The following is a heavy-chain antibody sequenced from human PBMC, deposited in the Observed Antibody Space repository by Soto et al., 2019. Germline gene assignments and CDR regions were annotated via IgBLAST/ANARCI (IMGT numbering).Heavy chain of an antibody. CDR2: VSAGGDMT. CDR3: ARGDRGGSGSPASYYYSGLDV. Sequence: DVQLLESGGHLVQPGGSLRPSCPAPGFTFSSYAMGWVLQAPGKGLEWVSSVSAGGDMTYYSDSVKGRFTISRDNSNNALFLQMNSLRIEDTALYYCARGDRGGSGSPASYYYSGLDVWGQGTTVTVS. D-gene: IGHD3-10*01. J-gene: IGHJ6*02. V-gene: IGHV3-23*01. CDR1: GFTFSSYA.